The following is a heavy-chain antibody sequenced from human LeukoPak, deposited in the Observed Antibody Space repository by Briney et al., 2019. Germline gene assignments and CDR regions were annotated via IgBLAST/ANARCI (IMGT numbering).Heavy chain of an antibody. V-gene: IGHV4-4*02. CDR2: VHLDGRT. D-gene: IGHD2-8*02. J-gene: IGHJ4*02. CDR3: ARVNTWSFDS. Sequence: PSETLSLTCGVSGGSVSSTNWWTWIRQPPGKGLEWIGEVHLDGRTNFNPSLKSRLTMSVDLSENHVSLKLTSVTAADTAVYYCARVNTWSFDSWGQGALVTVSS. CDR1: GGSVSSTNW.